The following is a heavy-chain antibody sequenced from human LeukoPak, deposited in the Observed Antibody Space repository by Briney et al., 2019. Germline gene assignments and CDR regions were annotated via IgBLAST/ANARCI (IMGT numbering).Heavy chain of an antibody. CDR3: ARLNLPGVYYYGSGSYYHFDY. V-gene: IGHV4-31*03. D-gene: IGHD3-10*01. Sequence: SETLSLTCTVSGGSISSGGYYWSWIRQHPGKGLEWIGYIYYSGSTYYNPSLKSRVTISVDTSKNQFSLKLSSVTAADTAVYYCARLNLPGVYYYGSGSYYHFDYWGQGTLVTVSS. J-gene: IGHJ4*02. CDR2: IYYSGST. CDR1: GGSISSGGYY.